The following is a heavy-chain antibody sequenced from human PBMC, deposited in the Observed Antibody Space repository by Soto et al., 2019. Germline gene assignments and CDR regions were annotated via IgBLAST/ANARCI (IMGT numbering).Heavy chain of an antibody. Sequence: QVQLVQSGAEVKKPGASVKVSCKASGYTFTSYGISWVRQAPGQGLEWMGWINVYNGNTNYAQKLKGRVTMTTDTSTSTAYLALRSLRSDDTAVYFCARDTSRGEYDYWGQGTLVTVSS. CDR3: ARDTSRGEYDY. V-gene: IGHV1-18*01. D-gene: IGHD3-10*01. CDR1: GYTFTSYG. J-gene: IGHJ4*02. CDR2: INVYNGNT.